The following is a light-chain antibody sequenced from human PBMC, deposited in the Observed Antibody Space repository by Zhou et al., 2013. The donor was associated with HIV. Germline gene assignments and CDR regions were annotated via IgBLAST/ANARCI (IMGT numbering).Light chain of an antibody. V-gene: IGKV1-5*03. J-gene: IGKJ1*01. CDR3: QHYDASSGK. CDR1: QNIRSW. Sequence: DIQMTQSPSALSASVGDRVIITCRASQNIRSWVAWYQQKPGKVPKLLIYKVSTLESGVPSRFSGGGSGTEFTLTISSLQPDDFATYYCQHYDASSGKFGPGTKVEVK. CDR2: KVS.